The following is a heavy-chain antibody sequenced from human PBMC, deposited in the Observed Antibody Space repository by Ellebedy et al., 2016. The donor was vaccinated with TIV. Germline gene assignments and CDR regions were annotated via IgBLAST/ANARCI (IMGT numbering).Heavy chain of an antibody. CDR2: IYYSGST. Sequence: SETLSLXXTVSGGSISSSSYYWGWIRQPPGKGLEWIGSIYYSGSTYYNPSLKSRVTISVDTSKNQFSLKLSSVTAADTAVYYCARGGGRQLWLRRYFDYWGQGTLVTVSS. CDR1: GGSISSSSYY. J-gene: IGHJ4*02. D-gene: IGHD5-18*01. CDR3: ARGGGRQLWLRRYFDY. V-gene: IGHV4-39*01.